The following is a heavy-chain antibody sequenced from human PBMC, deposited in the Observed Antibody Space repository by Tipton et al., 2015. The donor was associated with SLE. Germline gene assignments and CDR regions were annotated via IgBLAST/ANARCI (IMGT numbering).Heavy chain of an antibody. V-gene: IGHV3-23*01. D-gene: IGHD2-2*01. CDR3: ASSEDIVVLPPAPDL. Sequence: SLRLSCSASRFTFSNYAMSWLRQAPGKGLEWVSGISAGSSNTFYAGSVKGRFTISRDNSKYTLYLQMSSLRAEDTAIYYCASSEDIVVLPPAPDLWGQGTLVTVSS. CDR2: ISAGSSNT. J-gene: IGHJ4*02. CDR1: RFTFSNYA.